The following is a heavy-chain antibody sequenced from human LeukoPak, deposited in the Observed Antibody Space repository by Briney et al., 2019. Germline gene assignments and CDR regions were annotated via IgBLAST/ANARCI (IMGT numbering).Heavy chain of an antibody. V-gene: IGHV3-23*01. CDR2: ISGSGGST. J-gene: IGHJ4*02. Sequence: PGGSLGLSCAASGFTFSSYAMSWVRQAPGKGLEWVSAISGSGGSTYYADSVKGRFTISRDNSKNTLYLQMNSLRAEDTAVYYCAKQVSSGWYYFDYWGQGTLVTVSS. CDR3: AKQVSSGWYYFDY. D-gene: IGHD6-19*01. CDR1: GFTFSSYA.